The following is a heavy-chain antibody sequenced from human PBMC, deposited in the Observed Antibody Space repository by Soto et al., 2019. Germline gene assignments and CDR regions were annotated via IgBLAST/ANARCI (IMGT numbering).Heavy chain of an antibody. CDR1: GYTFTSYY. D-gene: IGHD6-19*01. V-gene: IGHV1-2*02. CDR2: INANNGNT. Sequence: ASVKVSCKASGYTFTSYYMHWVRQAPGQGLEWMGWINANNGNTSYAQKFRGRVTMTRDTSTSTAYMELSSLRSDDTAVYYCARDSKQWFRYFDYWGQGTLVTVSS. J-gene: IGHJ4*02. CDR3: ARDSKQWFRYFDY.